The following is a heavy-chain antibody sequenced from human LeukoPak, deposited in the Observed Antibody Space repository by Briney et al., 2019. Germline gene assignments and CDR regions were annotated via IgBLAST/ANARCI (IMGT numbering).Heavy chain of an antibody. Sequence: SETLSLTCSVSAASISDYYWSWIRLPPGKGLEWIGYIYYSGTTNYNPSLKSRVTISKDPPKNQISRKLTSVTHADTAVYYCARGSNWFDPWGQGILVTVSS. D-gene: IGHD6-6*01. J-gene: IGHJ5*02. CDR3: ARGSNWFDP. V-gene: IGHV4-59*01. CDR1: AASISDYY. CDR2: IYYSGTT.